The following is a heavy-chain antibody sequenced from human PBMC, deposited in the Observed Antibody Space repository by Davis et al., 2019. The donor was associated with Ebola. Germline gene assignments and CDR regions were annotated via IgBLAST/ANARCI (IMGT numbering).Heavy chain of an antibody. V-gene: IGHV3-74*01. D-gene: IGHD2-21*01. Sequence: GESLKISCAASGFTFSSHWMHWVRQAPGKGLVWVSRLNSDGSTTNYADSVKGRFTISRDNAKNTLYLQMNSLRAEDTAVYYCARARGIADYWGQGTLVTVSS. CDR3: ARARGIADY. CDR1: GFTFSSHW. CDR2: LNSDGSTT. J-gene: IGHJ4*02.